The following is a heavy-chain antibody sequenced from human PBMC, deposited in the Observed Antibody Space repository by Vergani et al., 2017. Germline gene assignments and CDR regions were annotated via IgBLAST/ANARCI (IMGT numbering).Heavy chain of an antibody. V-gene: IGHV3-30*02. CDR1: GFTFSSYR. Sequence: QVQLVESGGGVVQPGGSLRLSCAASGFTFSSYRMHWVRQAPGKGLEWVAFIRYDGSNKYYADSVKGRFTISRENSKNTLYLQMNSLRAEDTAVYYCAKEEGYYDSSGYYPGWYFDLWGRGTLVTVSS. CDR2: IRYDGSNK. D-gene: IGHD3-22*01. CDR3: AKEEGYYDSSGYYPGWYFDL. J-gene: IGHJ2*01.